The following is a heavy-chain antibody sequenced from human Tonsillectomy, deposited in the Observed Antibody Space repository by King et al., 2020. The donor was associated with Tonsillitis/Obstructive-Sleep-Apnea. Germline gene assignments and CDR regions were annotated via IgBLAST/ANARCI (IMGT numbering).Heavy chain of an antibody. CDR1: GYTFTSSF. V-gene: IGHV1-46*01. CDR3: ARGGVVVVPAAIPDFDY. J-gene: IGHJ4*02. Sequence: QVQLVQSGAEVKKPGASVKVSCKASGYTFTSSFMHWVRQAPGQGLEWMGIINPSDGSTSYAQKFQGRVTMTRETSTGTVYMELSSLRSEDTALYYCARGGVVVVPAAIPDFDYWGQGTLVTVSS. D-gene: IGHD2-2*02. CDR2: INPSDGST.